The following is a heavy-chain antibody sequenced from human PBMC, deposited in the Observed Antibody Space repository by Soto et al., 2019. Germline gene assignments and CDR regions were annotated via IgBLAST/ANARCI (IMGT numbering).Heavy chain of an antibody. Sequence: ASVKVSCKASGYTFTGYYMHWVRQAPGQGLEWMGWINPNSGGTNYAQKFQGRVTMTRDTSISTAYMELSRLRSDDTAVYYRARDMSPITIFGVVITVWSYYYGMDVWGQGTTVTVSS. CDR3: ARDMSPITIFGVVITVWSYYYGMDV. CDR1: GYTFTGYY. D-gene: IGHD3-3*01. J-gene: IGHJ6*02. V-gene: IGHV1-2*02. CDR2: INPNSGGT.